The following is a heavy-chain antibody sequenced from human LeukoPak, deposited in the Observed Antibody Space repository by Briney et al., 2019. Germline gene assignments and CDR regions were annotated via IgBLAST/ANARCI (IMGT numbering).Heavy chain of an antibody. D-gene: IGHD6-19*01. CDR3: ARTRTAGYSSGWDHDY. CDR2: ISSSGSTI. J-gene: IGHJ4*02. Sequence: GGSLRLSCAASGFTFSSYEMNWVRQAPGKGLEWVSYISSSGSTIYYADSVKGRFTISRDNAKNSLYLQMNSLSAEDTAVYYCARTRTAGYSSGWDHDYWGQGTLVTVSS. CDR1: GFTFSSYE. V-gene: IGHV3-48*03.